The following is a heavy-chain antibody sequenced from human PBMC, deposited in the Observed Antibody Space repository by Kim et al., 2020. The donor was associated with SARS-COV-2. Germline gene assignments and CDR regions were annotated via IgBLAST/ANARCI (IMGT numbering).Heavy chain of an antibody. CDR3: ARGSGWT. V-gene: IGHV1-3*01. D-gene: IGHD2-15*01. J-gene: IGHJ5*02. CDR2: GKGNT. Sequence: GKGNTIYSQKFQGRITITRDTSASTVYMELSSLTSEDTAVYTCARGSGWTWGQGTLVTVSS.